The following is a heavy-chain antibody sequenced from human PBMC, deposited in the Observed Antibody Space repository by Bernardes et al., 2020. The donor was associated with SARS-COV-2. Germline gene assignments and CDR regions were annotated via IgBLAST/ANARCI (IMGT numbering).Heavy chain of an antibody. V-gene: IGHV3-43*02. CDR2: VSWDGSTT. Sequence: GGSLRLSCVASGFTLSSYAMNWVRQAPGKGLEWVSLVSWDGSTTNYADSVKGRFIISRDSSRNTLHLQMNSLRKEDTALYYCATERQSLTIFGVGHDAFDFWGQGTMVTVSS. D-gene: IGHD3-3*01. J-gene: IGHJ3*01. CDR1: GFTLSSYA. CDR3: ATERQSLTIFGVGHDAFDF.